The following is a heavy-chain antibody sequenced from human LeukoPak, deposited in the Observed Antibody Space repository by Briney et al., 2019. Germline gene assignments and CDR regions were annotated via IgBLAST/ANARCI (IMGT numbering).Heavy chain of an antibody. J-gene: IGHJ4*02. CDR1: GGSFSGYY. CDR2: INHSGST. CDR3: ARAPHRSGEMYYFDY. D-gene: IGHD3-22*01. Sequence: SETLSLTCTVSGGSFSGYYWSWIRQPPGKGLEWIGEINHSGSTNYNPSLKSRVTISVDTSKNQFSLKLSSVTAADTAVYYCARAPHRSGEMYYFDYWGQGTLVTVSS. V-gene: IGHV4-34*01.